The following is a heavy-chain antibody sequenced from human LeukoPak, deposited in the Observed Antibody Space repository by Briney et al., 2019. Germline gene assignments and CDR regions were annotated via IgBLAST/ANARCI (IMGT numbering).Heavy chain of an antibody. CDR3: ARDRTNFVDY. Sequence: AGGSLRLSCAASGFTFKICGMHWVRQAPGKGLEWVGVIWNDGSTTFYADSVRGRFTISRDNSKNTLYLQMNSLRAEDTAVYYSARDRTNFVDYWGQGTLVTVSS. CDR2: IWNDGSTT. CDR1: GFTFKICG. D-gene: IGHD3-9*01. J-gene: IGHJ4*02. V-gene: IGHV3-33*01.